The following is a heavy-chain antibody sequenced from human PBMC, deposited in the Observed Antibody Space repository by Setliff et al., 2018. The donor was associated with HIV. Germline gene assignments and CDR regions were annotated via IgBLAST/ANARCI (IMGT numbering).Heavy chain of an antibody. J-gene: IGHJ6*03. V-gene: IGHV1-18*01. CDR3: AREGLWFGDRGYYMDV. CDR1: GYIFTNYG. CDR2: ITGYNGNT. D-gene: IGHD3-10*01. Sequence: ASVKVSCKASGYIFTNYGISWVRQAPGQGLEWMGWITGYNGNTNYAQKFQGRVTMTTDTSTSTAYMELRSLISDDTAVYYCAREGLWFGDRGYYMDVWGTGTAVTVS.